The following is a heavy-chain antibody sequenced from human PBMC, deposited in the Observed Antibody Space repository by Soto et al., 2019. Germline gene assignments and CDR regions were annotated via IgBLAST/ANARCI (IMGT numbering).Heavy chain of an antibody. Sequence: ASVKVSCKASGYTFTSYAMHWVRQAPGQRLEWMGWINAGNGNTKYSQKFQGRVTITRDTSASTAYMELSSLRSEDTAVYYCARAPGRFRPDGSGSPLDYWGQGTLVTVSS. J-gene: IGHJ4*02. CDR1: GYTFTSYA. CDR2: INAGNGNT. V-gene: IGHV1-3*01. D-gene: IGHD3-10*01. CDR3: ARAPGRFRPDGSGSPLDY.